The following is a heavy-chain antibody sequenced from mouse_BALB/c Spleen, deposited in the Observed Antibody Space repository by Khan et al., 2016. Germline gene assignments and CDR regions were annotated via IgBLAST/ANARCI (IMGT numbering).Heavy chain of an antibody. CDR2: IAPGSGST. V-gene: IGHV1S41*01. CDR3: AREGTGPLMDY. J-gene: IGHJ4*01. D-gene: IGHD3-3*01. CDR1: GYTFTSYW. Sequence: DLVKPGASVKLSCKASGYTFTSYWINWIKQRPGQGLEWIGRIAPGSGSTYYNEMFKGKATLTVDTSSSTAYIQLSSLSSEDSAVYFCAREGTGPLMDYWGQGTSVTVS.